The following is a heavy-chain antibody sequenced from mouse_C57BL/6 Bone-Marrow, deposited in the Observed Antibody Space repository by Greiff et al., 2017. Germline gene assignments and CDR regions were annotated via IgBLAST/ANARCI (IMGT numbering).Heavy chain of an antibody. J-gene: IGHJ2*01. CDR2: ISSGGSYT. V-gene: IGHV5-6*01. D-gene: IGHD2-3*01. CDR1: GFTFSSYG. CDR3: ARGGYYAGY. Sequence: EVHLVESGGDLVKPGGSLKLSCAASGFTFSSYGMSWVRQTPDKRLEWVATISSGGSYTYYPDSVKGRFTISRDNAKNTLYLQMSSLKSEDTAMYYCARGGYYAGYWGQGTTLTVSS.